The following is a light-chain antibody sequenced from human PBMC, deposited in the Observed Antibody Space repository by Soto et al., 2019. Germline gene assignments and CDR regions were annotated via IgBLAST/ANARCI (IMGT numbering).Light chain of an antibody. Sequence: QSVLTQPPSVSAAPGQKVTISCSGSSSNIGNNFVSWYQQLPGTAPNLLIYDNYHRPSGIPDRFSGSKSGTSATLGITGLQTGDEADYYCGTWDSSLSAGVFGGGTKLTVL. CDR1: SSNIGNNF. J-gene: IGLJ2*01. CDR3: GTWDSSLSAGV. V-gene: IGLV1-51*01. CDR2: DNY.